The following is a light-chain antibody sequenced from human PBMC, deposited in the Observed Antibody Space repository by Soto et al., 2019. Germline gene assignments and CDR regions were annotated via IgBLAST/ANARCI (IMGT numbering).Light chain of an antibody. CDR3: QSYDSSLSGGVL. CDR2: GNS. Sequence: QSVLTQPPSVSGAPGQRVTISCTGSSSNIGAGYDVHWYQQLPGTAPKLLIYGNSNRPSGVPDRFSGSKSGTSASLAITGLQAEDEADYYCQSYDSSLSGGVLFGGGTKVTVL. J-gene: IGLJ2*01. V-gene: IGLV1-40*01. CDR1: SSNIGAGYD.